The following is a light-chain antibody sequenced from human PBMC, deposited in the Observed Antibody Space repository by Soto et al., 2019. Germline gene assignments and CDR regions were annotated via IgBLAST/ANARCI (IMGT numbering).Light chain of an antibody. CDR2: HDD. V-gene: IGLV1-36*01. Sequence: QSVLTQPPSVSEAPRQRVTISCFGSTSNIGNNAVNWYQQLPGKAPNLLIYHDDLLPSGVSDRFSGSKSGTSASLAISGLQSEDEADYYCATWDDRLNGHVFGRGTKRTVL. CDR1: TSNIGNNA. J-gene: IGLJ3*02. CDR3: ATWDDRLNGHV.